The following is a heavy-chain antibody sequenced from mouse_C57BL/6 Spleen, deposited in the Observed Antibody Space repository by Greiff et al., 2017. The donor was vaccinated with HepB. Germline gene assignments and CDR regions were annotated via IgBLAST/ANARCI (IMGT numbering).Heavy chain of an antibody. CDR1: GYTFTSYW. Sequence: QVQLQQPGAELVKPGASVKLSCKASGYTFTSYWMHWVKQRPGQGLEWIGMIHPNSGSTNYNEKFKSKATLTVDKSSSTAYMQLSSLTSEDSAVYYCAREEGGLYYGNYIDYWGQGTTLTVSS. J-gene: IGHJ2*01. CDR2: IHPNSGST. D-gene: IGHD2-1*01. V-gene: IGHV1-64*01. CDR3: AREEGGLYYGNYIDY.